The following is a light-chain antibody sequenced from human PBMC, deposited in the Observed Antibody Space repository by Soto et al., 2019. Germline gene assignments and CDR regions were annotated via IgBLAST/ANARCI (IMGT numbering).Light chain of an antibody. V-gene: IGKV1-5*03. CDR3: QQYNSYPWK. Sequence: DIQMTQSPSTLSGSVGDRVTITCRASQTISSWLAWYQQKPGKAPKLLIYKASTLKSGVPSRFSGSGSGTEFTLTISSLQPDDFATYYCQQYNSYPWKFGQGTKVDIK. J-gene: IGKJ1*01. CDR2: KAS. CDR1: QTISSW.